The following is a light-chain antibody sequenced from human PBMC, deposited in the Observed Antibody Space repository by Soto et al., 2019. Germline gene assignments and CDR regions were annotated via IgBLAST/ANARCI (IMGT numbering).Light chain of an antibody. CDR3: QQRSNWPIT. V-gene: IGKV3-11*01. CDR1: QSVSSY. J-gene: IGKJ5*01. Sequence: ELELTQSPATLSLSPGARATLSCRASQSVSSYLAWYHQKHGPAPRLLIYDASNRATGIPARFSGSGSGTDLTINISSLEPEDGAVDEGQQRSNWPITFVQGTRLEIK. CDR2: DAS.